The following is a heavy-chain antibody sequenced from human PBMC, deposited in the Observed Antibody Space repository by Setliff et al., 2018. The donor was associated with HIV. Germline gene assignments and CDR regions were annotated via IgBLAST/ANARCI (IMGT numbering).Heavy chain of an antibody. D-gene: IGHD2-2*01. Sequence: PSETLSLTCAVYGGSFSGYYWSWIRQPPGKGLEWIGEINHSGSTNYNPSLKSRVTISVDTSKNQFSLNVTSVTAADTAVYYCARIPQLLDYAMDVWGQGTTVTVSS. CDR2: INHSGST. CDR1: GGSFSGYY. CDR3: ARIPQLLDYAMDV. J-gene: IGHJ6*02. V-gene: IGHV4-34*01.